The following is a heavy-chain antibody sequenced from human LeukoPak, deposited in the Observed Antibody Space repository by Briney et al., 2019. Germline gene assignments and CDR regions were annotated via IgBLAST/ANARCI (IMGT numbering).Heavy chain of an antibody. D-gene: IGHD2-2*01. CDR3: ARDPVVPAAMA. J-gene: IGHJ5*02. CDR2: ISSSSSYI. V-gene: IGHV3-21*01. Sequence: GGSLRLSCAASGFTFSNYSMNWVRQAPGKGLEWVSSISSSSSYIYYADSVKGRFTISRDNAKNSLYLQMNSLRAEDTAVYYCARDPVVPAAMAWGQGTLVTVSS. CDR1: GFTFSNYS.